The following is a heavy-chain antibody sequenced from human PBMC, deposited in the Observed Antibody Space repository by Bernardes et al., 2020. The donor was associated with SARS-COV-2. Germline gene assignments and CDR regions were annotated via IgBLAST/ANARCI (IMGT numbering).Heavy chain of an antibody. CDR2: ISGSGGST. CDR3: AKGEYYYDSSGPYYYGMDV. J-gene: IGHJ6*02. V-gene: IGHV3-23*01. Sequence: GSLRLSCAASGFTFSSYAMSWVRQAPGKGLEWVSAISGSGGSTYYADSVKGRFTISRDNSKNTLYLQMNSLRAEDTAVYYCAKGEYYYDSSGPYYYGMDVWGQGTTVTVSS. D-gene: IGHD3-22*01. CDR1: GFTFSSYA.